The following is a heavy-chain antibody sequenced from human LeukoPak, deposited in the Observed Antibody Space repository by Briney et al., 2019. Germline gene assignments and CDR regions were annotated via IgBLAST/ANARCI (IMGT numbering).Heavy chain of an antibody. CDR3: ARISRDDYGDYDYFDY. CDR2: IDWDDDK. J-gene: IGHJ4*02. D-gene: IGHD4-17*01. Sequence: EFGPALVKPTQTLTLTCTVSGFSLSTIGLCMSWIRQPPGKALEWLALIDWDDDKYYSTSLKTRLTISKDTSKNQVVLTMTNMDPADTATYYCARISRDDYGDYDYFDYWGQGTLVTVSS. V-gene: IGHV2-70*01. CDR1: GFSLSTIGLC.